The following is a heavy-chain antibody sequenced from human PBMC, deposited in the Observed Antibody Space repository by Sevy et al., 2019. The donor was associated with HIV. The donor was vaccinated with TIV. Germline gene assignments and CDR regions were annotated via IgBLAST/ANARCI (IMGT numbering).Heavy chain of an antibody. CDR2: LSFGCGKI. CDR1: EFAFYDYS. V-gene: IGHV3-23*01. Sequence: GGSLRLSCAASEFAFYDYSMSWIRQAPGKGLEWVATLSFGCGKINYADSVKGRFTISRDNSKKSFYLQMDNLRVEDTALYYCAREGCTRPNDYWGQGTRVTVSS. D-gene: IGHD2-8*01. J-gene: IGHJ4*02. CDR3: AREGCTRPNDY.